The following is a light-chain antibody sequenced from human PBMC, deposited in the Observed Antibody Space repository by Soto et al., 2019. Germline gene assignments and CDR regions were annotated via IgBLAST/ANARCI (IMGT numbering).Light chain of an antibody. CDR3: GTWDSSLLYV. J-gene: IGLJ1*01. CDR1: SSNIGNNY. CDR2: ENN. V-gene: IGLV1-51*02. Sequence: QSVLTQPPSVSAAPGQTVTISCSGSSSNIGNNYVSWYQQLPGTAPKLLIYENNKRPSGIPDRFSGSKSGTSATLGITGLQTGDEADYYCGTWDSSLLYVFGTGTKLTVL.